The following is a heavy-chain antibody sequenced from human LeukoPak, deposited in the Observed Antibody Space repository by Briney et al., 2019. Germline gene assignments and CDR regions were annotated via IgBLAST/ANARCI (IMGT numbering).Heavy chain of an antibody. D-gene: IGHD5-12*01. Sequence: ASVKVSCKASGYTFTDYYIHWVRQAPGQGLEWMGWINPAGGGTNYAQNFQGRVTMTSDTSISTAYMELSSLTSDDTAVYYCARAASGGFDYWGQGTLVTVSS. CDR1: GYTFTDYY. V-gene: IGHV1-2*02. CDR2: INPAGGGT. CDR3: ARAASGGFDY. J-gene: IGHJ4*02.